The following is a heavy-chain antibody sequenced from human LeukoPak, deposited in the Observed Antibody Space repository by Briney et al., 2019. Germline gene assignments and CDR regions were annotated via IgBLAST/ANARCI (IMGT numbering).Heavy chain of an antibody. D-gene: IGHD6-19*01. CDR3: ARNWLVPLDY. CDR2: VRYDGSKK. V-gene: IGHV3-30*02. CDR1: GFTFNKYG. J-gene: IGHJ4*02. Sequence: GGPLSLSCAASGFTFNKYGMHWVRQAPGKELEWVAFVRYDGSKKYYADSVEGRFTISRDDSKNTVYLQMNSLRAEDTAGYYCARNWLVPLDYWGQGTLVTVSS.